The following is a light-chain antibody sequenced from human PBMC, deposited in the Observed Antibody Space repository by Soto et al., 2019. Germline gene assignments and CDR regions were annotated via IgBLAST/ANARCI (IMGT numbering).Light chain of an antibody. V-gene: IGLV2-14*01. CDR2: DVS. CDR1: SSDVGGHNS. J-gene: IGLJ1*01. CDR3: SSYTSSSTLV. Sequence: QSVLTQPASVSGSPGQSITISCTGTSSDVGGHNSVAWYQHNPGKAPKLMIYDVSNRPSGVSSRFSGAKSGNTASLSISVLQAEDEADYYCSSYTSSSTLVFGTGTKVTVL.